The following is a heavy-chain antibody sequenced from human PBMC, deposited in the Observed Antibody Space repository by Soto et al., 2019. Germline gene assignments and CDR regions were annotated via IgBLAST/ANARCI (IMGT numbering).Heavy chain of an antibody. D-gene: IGHD3-16*02. CDR3: ARGGIRYANNPYAMDV. CDR2: INHSGST. J-gene: IGHJ6*02. V-gene: IGHV4-34*09. CDR1: GGSFSGYY. Sequence: PSETLSLTCAVYGGSFSGYYWSWIRQPPGKGLEWIGEINHSGSTNYNPSLESRVTVSVDTSKNQFSLRLSSVTAADTAVYYCARGGIRYANNPYAMDVWGQGTTVTVSS.